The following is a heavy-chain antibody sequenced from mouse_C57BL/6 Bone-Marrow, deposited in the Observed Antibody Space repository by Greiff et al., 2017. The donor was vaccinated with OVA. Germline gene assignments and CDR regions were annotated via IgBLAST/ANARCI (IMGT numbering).Heavy chain of an antibody. J-gene: IGHJ2*01. D-gene: IGHD3-3*01. Sequence: QVHVKQSGAELARPGASVKLSCKASGYTFTSYGISWVKQRTGQGLEWIGEIYPRSGNTYYNEKFKGKATLTADKSSSPAYLELSSLTSEDSAVYFCARGLYYFDDWGQGTTLTVSS. CDR3: ARGLYYFDD. V-gene: IGHV1-81*01. CDR1: GYTFTSYG. CDR2: IYPRSGNT.